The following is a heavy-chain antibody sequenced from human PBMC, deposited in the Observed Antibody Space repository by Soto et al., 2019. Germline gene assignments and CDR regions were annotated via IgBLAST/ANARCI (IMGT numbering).Heavy chain of an antibody. V-gene: IGHV4-30-2*01. CDR2: IYHSGST. CDR3: ARAVVRGVTPGYWFEP. Sequence: PSETLSLTCAVSVVSISSGGYSCSWIRQPPWKGLEWIGYIYHSGSTYYNPSLKSRVTISVDRSKNQFSLKLGSVTAADTAVYYCARAVVRGVTPGYWFEPWGQGTLVDVSS. CDR1: VVSISSGGYS. J-gene: IGHJ5*02. D-gene: IGHD3-10*01.